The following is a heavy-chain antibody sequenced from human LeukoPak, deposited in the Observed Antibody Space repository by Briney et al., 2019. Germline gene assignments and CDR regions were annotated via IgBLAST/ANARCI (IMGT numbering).Heavy chain of an antibody. V-gene: IGHV3-30*02. D-gene: IGHD2-2*01. J-gene: IGHJ3*02. CDR1: GFTFSSYG. Sequence: PGGSLRLSCAASGFTFSSYGMHWVRQAPGKGLEWVAFIRYDGSNKYYADSVKGRFTISRDNSKNTLYLQMNSLRAEDTAVYYCAKDLDIVVVPAADSLRAFDIWGQGTMVTVSS. CDR2: IRYDGSNK. CDR3: AKDLDIVVVPAADSLRAFDI.